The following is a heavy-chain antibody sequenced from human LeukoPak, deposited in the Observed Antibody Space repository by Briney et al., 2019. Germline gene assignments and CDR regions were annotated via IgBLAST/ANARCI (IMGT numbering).Heavy chain of an antibody. CDR2: INHSGST. J-gene: IGHJ4*02. D-gene: IGHD3-22*01. V-gene: IGHV4-34*01. CDR1: GGSFSGYY. Sequence: SETLSLTCAVYGGSFSGYYWSWIRQPPGKGLEWIGEINHSGSTNYNPSLKSRVTISVDTSKNQFSLKLSSVTAADTAVYYCARAKSGCYSRPFDYWGQGTLVTVSS. CDR3: ARAKSGCYSRPFDY.